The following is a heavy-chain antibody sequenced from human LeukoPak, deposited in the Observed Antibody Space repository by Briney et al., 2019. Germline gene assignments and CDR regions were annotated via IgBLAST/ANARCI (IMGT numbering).Heavy chain of an antibody. D-gene: IGHD3-10*01. CDR1: GYSISSGFY. CDR2: IDHSGAT. J-gene: IGHJ4*02. CDR3: ARVAPSGSGNYYSFDY. Sequence: SETLSLTCTVSGYSISSGFYWGWIRPSPGKGLEWIGVIDHSGATYYTPSLKSRVTVSVDTSKNQFSLKLSSVTAADTAVYYCARVAPSGSGNYYSFDYWGQGTLVTVSP. V-gene: IGHV4-38-2*02.